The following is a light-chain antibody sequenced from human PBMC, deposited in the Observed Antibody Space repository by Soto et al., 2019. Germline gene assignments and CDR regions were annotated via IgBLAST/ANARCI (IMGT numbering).Light chain of an antibody. CDR1: SSDVGGYNY. Sequence: QSALTQPASVSGSPGQSITISCTGTSSDVGGYNYVSWYQQHPGKDPKLMIYDVSNRPSGVFNRVSGSKSGNTASLTISGLQAEDEADYYCRSYTSSSTLYVFVTGTKLTVL. J-gene: IGLJ1*01. V-gene: IGLV2-14*01. CDR3: RSYTSSSTLYV. CDR2: DVS.